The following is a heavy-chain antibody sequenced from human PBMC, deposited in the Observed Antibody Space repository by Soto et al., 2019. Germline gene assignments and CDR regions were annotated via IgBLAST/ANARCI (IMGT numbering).Heavy chain of an antibody. Sequence: GGSLRLSCAASGFTFSSYWMHWVRQAPWKGLVWVSRINSDGSSTSYADSVKGRFTISRDNAKNTLYLQMNSLRAEDTAVYYCARVVSKLAAFDIWGQGTMVTVSS. V-gene: IGHV3-74*01. CDR3: ARVVSKLAAFDI. CDR1: GFTFSSYW. J-gene: IGHJ3*02. D-gene: IGHD1-26*01. CDR2: INSDGSST.